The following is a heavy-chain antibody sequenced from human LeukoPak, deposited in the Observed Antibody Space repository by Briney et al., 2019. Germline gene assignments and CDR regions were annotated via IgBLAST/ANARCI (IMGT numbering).Heavy chain of an antibody. CDR2: INPNSGGT. CDR3: ARGSDDFWSGYSPSY. D-gene: IGHD3-3*01. V-gene: IGHV1-2*02. Sequence: ASVKVSCKASGYTFTGYYMHWVRQAPGQGLEWMGWINPNSGGTNYAQKFQGRVTMTRDTFISTAYKELSRLRSDDTAVYYCARGSDDFWSGYSPSYWGQGTLVTVSS. J-gene: IGHJ4*02. CDR1: GYTFTGYY.